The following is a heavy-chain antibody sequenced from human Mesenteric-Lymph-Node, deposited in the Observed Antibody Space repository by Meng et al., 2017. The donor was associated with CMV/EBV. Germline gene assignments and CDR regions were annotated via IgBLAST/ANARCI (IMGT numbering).Heavy chain of an antibody. D-gene: IGHD3-16*02. CDR1: GGSISSGDYY. CDR3: AREVSRYYFDY. J-gene: IGHJ4*02. V-gene: IGHV4-30-4*08. CDR2: LYYSGST. Sequence: SETLSLTCTVSGGSISSGDYYWSWIRQPPGKGLEWIGYLYYSGSTYYNPSLKSRVTISVDTSKNQFSLKLSSVTAADTAVYYCAREVSRYYFDYWGQGTLVTVSS.